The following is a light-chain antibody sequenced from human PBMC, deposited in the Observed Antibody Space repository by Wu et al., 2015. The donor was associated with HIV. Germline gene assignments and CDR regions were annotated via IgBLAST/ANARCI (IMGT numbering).Light chain of an antibody. J-gene: IGKJ2*01. V-gene: IGKV3-11*01. CDR3: QQRRYWPLYT. Sequence: EIVLTRFPATLSLSPGERATLSCRASQSVASFLAWYQQKPGQAPRLLIYDASNRATGIPARFSGSGSGTDFTLTISSLEPEDFAVYYCQQRRYWPLYTFGQGPSWRSN. CDR2: DAS. CDR1: QSVASF.